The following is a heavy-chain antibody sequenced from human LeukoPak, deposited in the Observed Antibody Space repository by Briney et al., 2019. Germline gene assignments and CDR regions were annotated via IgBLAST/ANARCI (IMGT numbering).Heavy chain of an antibody. CDR1: GGSISSYY. D-gene: IGHD6-19*01. J-gene: IGHJ4*02. CDR3: ATPRKASGWYDY. CDR2: IYYRGST. V-gene: IGHV4-59*08. Sequence: SETLSLTCTVSGGSISSYYWSSIRQPPGKRLEWIGYIYYRGSTNYNPSLQSRVSIPADTSKTQFSLKLSSMTAAHTARYYCATPRKASGWYDYRGQGTLVTVSS.